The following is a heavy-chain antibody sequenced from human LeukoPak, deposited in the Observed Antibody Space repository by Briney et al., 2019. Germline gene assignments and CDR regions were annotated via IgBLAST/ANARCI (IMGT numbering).Heavy chain of an antibody. Sequence: GGSLRLSCAASGFTFSSYSMTWVRQAPGKGLGWVSSISSSSSVIYSATSVKGRFTIPKEKPKNSLNLQWNSLRAQPPTVHYFARDTYLWGQGTLVTVSS. CDR3: ARDTYL. J-gene: IGHJ4*02. D-gene: IGHD2-2*02. V-gene: IGHV3-21*01. CDR2: ISSSSSVI. CDR1: GFTFSSYS.